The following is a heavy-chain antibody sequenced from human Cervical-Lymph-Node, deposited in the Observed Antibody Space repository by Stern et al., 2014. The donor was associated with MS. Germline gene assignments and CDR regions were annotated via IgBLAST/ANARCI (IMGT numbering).Heavy chain of an antibody. CDR2: ISPIFGTA. Sequence: VQLVESGAEVKKPGSSVKVSCRASGGTFSSHGISWGRQAPGQGLEGLGGISPIFGTAKYAQKFRGRVTITADESTSTAYMDLSSLRSEDTAVYYCAREFNYDSSGYYFYYWGQGTLVTVSS. V-gene: IGHV1-69*01. D-gene: IGHD3-22*01. CDR3: AREFNYDSSGYYFYY. CDR1: GGTFSSHG. J-gene: IGHJ4*02.